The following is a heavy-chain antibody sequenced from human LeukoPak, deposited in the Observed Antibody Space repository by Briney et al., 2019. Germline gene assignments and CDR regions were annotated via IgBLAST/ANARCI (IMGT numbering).Heavy chain of an antibody. CDR3: ARDQCSSTSCYDMDV. CDR2: INPNSGGT. J-gene: IGHJ6*03. D-gene: IGHD2-2*01. CDR1: GYTFTGYY. Sequence: ASVKVSCKASGYTFTGYYMHWVRQAPGQGLEWMGRINPNSGGTNYAQKFQGRVTMTRDTSISTAYMELSRLRSDDTAVYYCARDQCSSTSCYDMDVWGKGTTVTVSS. V-gene: IGHV1-2*06.